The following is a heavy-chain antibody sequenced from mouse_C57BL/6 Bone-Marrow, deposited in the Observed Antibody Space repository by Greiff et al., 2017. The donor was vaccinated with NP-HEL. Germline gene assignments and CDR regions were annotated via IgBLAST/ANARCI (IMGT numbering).Heavy chain of an antibody. J-gene: IGHJ2*01. D-gene: IGHD2-1*01. CDR2: INYDGSST. CDR1: GFTFSDYY. CDR3: ARVWGNYVSFDY. V-gene: IGHV5-16*01. Sequence: EVQVVESEGGLVQPGSSMKLSCTASGFTFSDYYMAWVRQVPEKGLEWVAYINYDGSSTYYLDYLKSRFIISRDTAKNILYLQMSSLTSEDTATYYCARVWGNYVSFDYWGQGTTLTVSS.